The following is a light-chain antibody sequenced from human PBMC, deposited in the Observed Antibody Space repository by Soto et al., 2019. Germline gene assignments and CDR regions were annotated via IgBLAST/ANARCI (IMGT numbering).Light chain of an antibody. CDR2: LGS. CDR1: QSLLHSNGYNY. CDR3: MQALQPPRT. J-gene: IGKJ1*01. V-gene: IGKV2-28*01. Sequence: IVMTQSPLSLPVTPGEPASISCRSSQSLLHSNGYNYLDWYLKKPGQSPQLLIYLGSNRASGVPDRFSGSGSGTDSTLIISRVEAEDVGVYHCMQALQPPRTFGQGTKVEIK.